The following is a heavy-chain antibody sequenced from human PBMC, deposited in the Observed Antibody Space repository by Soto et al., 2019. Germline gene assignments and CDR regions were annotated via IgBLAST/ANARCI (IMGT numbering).Heavy chain of an antibody. CDR2: IYHSGST. D-gene: IGHD1-26*01. V-gene: IGHV4-38-2*01. Sequence: SETLSLTCAVSGYSISSGNYWGWIRQPPGKGLEWIGSIYHSGSTYYNPSLKSRVTILVDTSKNQFSLRLSSVTAADTAVYYCARVLSGRIFDYWGQGTLVTVSS. CDR1: GYSISSGNY. J-gene: IGHJ4*02. CDR3: ARVLSGRIFDY.